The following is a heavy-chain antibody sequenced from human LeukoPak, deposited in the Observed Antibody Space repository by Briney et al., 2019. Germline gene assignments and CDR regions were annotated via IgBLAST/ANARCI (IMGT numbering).Heavy chain of an antibody. CDR2: IYYSGST. J-gene: IGHJ6*02. CDR1: GGSISSGHYY. D-gene: IGHD3-10*01. CDR3: ARSQGRYYYGSGKYYGMDV. Sequence: ASETLSLTCTVSGGSISSGHYYWSWIRQHPGKGLEWIGYIYYSGSTYYNPSLKSRVTISVDTSKNQFSLKLSSVTAADTAVYYCARSQGRYYYGSGKYYGMDVWGQGTTVTVSS. V-gene: IGHV4-61*01.